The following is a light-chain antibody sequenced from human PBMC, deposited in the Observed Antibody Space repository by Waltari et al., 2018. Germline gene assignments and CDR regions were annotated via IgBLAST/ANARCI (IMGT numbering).Light chain of an antibody. CDR2: DAS. CDR1: QSVSSN. J-gene: IGKJ5*01. V-gene: IGKV3-15*01. CDR3: QQYNRWPPIT. Sequence: EIVMTQSPATLSVSPGETATLSCRASQSVSSNVAWYQTKPGRAPRLLIYDASTRATSIPAKFRGSGSGTEFTLTISSLQSEDFAVYYCQQYNRWPPITFGHGTRLEIK.